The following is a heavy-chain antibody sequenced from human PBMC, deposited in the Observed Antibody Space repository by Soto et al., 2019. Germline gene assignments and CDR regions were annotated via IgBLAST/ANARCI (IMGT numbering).Heavy chain of an antibody. CDR1: GGAISGYY. CDR3: ARGQRFSDSFDP. D-gene: IGHD3-3*01. J-gene: IGHJ5*02. V-gene: IGHV4-4*07. Sequence: SETLSLTCTVSGGAISGYYWTWIRQSAGKGLEWIGRIYSSGGTKYNPSLKSRVTMSLDTSKNQFSLRLSSVTAADTAVYYCARGQRFSDSFDPWGQGTLVTVS. CDR2: IYSSGGT.